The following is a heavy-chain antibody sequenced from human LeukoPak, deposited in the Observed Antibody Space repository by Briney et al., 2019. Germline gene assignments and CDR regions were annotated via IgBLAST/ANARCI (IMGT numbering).Heavy chain of an antibody. D-gene: IGHD1-26*01. V-gene: IGHV1-18*01. CDR3: ARQYVDRGGASYYMDG. CDR2: ISVYTGNT. CDR1: GYTFTNYA. Sequence: ASVKVSCKASGYTFTNYAISWVRQAPGQGLEWMGWISVYTGNTNYAQKVQGRVTMTTDTSTNTAYMELRSLRSDDTAVYYCARQYVDRGGASYYMDGWGKGTTVTVSS. J-gene: IGHJ6*03.